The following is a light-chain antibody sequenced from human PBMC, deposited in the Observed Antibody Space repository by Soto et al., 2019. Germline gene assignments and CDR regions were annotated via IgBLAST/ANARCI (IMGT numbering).Light chain of an antibody. CDR3: QQYGRSPFT. CDR1: QRITSNF. CDR2: GAS. J-gene: IGKJ2*01. Sequence: EIVLTQSPVTLSLSPGERATLSCRASQRITSNFLAWFQQKAGLAPRLLIYGASTRASGVPDRFSGSGSGTDFVLTISRLEPEDFAVYYCQQYGRSPFTFGQGTKLQIK. V-gene: IGKV3-20*01.